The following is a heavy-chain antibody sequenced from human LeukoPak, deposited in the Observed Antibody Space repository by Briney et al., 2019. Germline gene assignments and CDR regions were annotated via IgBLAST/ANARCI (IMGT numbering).Heavy chain of an antibody. V-gene: IGHV4-59*01. CDR1: GGSISGYY. D-gene: IGHD3-10*01. CDR2: IYYSGST. Sequence: SETLSLTCTVSGGSISGYYWSWIRQPPGKGLEWIGYIYYSGSTNYNPSLKSRVTISVDTSKKQFFLKVNSVTAADTAVYYCARGRGDGYVDYWGQGTLVTVSS. J-gene: IGHJ4*02. CDR3: ARGRGDGYVDY.